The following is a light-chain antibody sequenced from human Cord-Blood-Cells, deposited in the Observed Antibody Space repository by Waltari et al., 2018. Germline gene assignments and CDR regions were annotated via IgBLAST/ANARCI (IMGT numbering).Light chain of an antibody. CDR1: SSDVGSYNL. J-gene: IGLJ1*01. V-gene: IGLV2-23*03. CDR3: CSYAGSSTFV. Sequence: QSALTQSASVSGSPGQSITISCTGTSSDVGSYNLVSVYQQHPGKAPKLMIYEGSKRPSGVSNRFSGSKSGNTASLTISGLQAEDEADYYCCSYAGSSTFVFGTGTKVTVL. CDR2: EGS.